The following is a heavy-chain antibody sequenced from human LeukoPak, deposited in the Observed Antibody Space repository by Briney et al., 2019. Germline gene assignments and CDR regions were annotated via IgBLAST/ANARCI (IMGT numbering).Heavy chain of an antibody. Sequence: ASVKLSCKAPGYTFTSNGVRWVRQAREQGLEWMGCISAYNGNTNYAQTLQGRVNMTTDTSTSTPYIEQRSLSYDDTAVYYCARSLYSGGPGPNDYWGQGTLVTVSS. CDR3: ARSLYSGGPGPNDY. CDR1: GYTFTSNG. V-gene: IGHV1-18*01. D-gene: IGHD1-26*01. CDR2: ISAYNGNT. J-gene: IGHJ4*02.